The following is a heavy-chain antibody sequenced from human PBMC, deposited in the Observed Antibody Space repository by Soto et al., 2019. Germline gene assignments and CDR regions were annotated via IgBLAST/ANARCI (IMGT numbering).Heavy chain of an antibody. CDR3: ARIVAVAGMEYGWFDP. CDR1: GYTFTSYG. V-gene: IGHV1-18*01. J-gene: IGHJ5*02. CDR2: ISAYNGNT. D-gene: IGHD6-19*01. Sequence: ASVKVSCKASGYTFTSYGISWVRQAPGQGLEWMGWISAYNGNTNYAQKLQGRVTMTTDTSTSTAYMELRSLRSDDTAVYYCARIVAVAGMEYGWFDPWGQGTLVTVSS.